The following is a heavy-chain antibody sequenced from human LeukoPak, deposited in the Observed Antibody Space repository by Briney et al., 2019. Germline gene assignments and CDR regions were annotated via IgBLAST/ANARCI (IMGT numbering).Heavy chain of an antibody. V-gene: IGHV4-30-4*01. Sequence: TLSLTRTVSRGSISRDDYYRRWIHQPPAKGLAWIGYIYYRWCTYYNPSLKSRITISVDTSKNQFSLKLSSVTAADTAVYYCARVASYDSGGLDYWGQGTLVTVSS. CDR2: IYYRWCT. CDR3: ARVASYDSGGLDY. D-gene: IGHD3-22*01. CDR1: RGSISRDDYY. J-gene: IGHJ4*02.